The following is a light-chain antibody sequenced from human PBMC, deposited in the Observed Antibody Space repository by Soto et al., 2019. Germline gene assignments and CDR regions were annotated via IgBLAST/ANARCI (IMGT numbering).Light chain of an antibody. CDR3: QQYGSSPLT. Sequence: EIVLTQSPGTLSLSPGERATLSCRASQSVSSGYLAWYQQKPGQAPRLLIYGASSRATGIPDRFSGSGSGTDFTLTISRLEPGDCAVYYCQQYGSSPLTFGPGTKVDIK. J-gene: IGKJ3*01. V-gene: IGKV3-20*01. CDR1: QSVSSGY. CDR2: GAS.